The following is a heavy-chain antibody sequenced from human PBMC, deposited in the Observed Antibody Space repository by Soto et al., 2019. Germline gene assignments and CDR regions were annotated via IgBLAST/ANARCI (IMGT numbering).Heavy chain of an antibody. D-gene: IGHD3-16*01. V-gene: IGHV4-4*02. Sequence: QVQLQESGPGLVKPSGTLSLTCAVSGGSVTNDNWWSWVRQPPGKGLEWIGEIYHSGSTNYNPSLRSRVTITINNSNNQFSRKLNPVPAADTAVYYCASGGGGGNYWGQGTLVTVSS. CDR2: IYHSGST. CDR1: GGSVTNDNW. J-gene: IGHJ4*02. CDR3: ASGGGGGNY.